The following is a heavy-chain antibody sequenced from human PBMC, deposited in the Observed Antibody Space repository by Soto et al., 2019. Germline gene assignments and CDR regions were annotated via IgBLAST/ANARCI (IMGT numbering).Heavy chain of an antibody. D-gene: IGHD6-19*01. Sequence: QVQLVESGGGVVQPGRSLRLSCAASGFTFSSYGMHWVRQAPGKGLEWVAVIWYDGSNKYYADSVKGRFTISRDNSKNTLYLQMNSLRAEDTAVYYCARSRLPYSSAPLGDAFDIWGQGTMVTVSS. V-gene: IGHV3-33*01. CDR2: IWYDGSNK. CDR3: ARSRLPYSSAPLGDAFDI. J-gene: IGHJ3*02. CDR1: GFTFSSYG.